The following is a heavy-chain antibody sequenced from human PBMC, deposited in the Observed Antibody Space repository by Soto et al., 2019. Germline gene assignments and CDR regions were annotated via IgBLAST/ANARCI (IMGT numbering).Heavy chain of an antibody. CDR2: IYATGTT. J-gene: IGHJ5*02. Sequence: SETLSLTCTVSGASISGYYWSWIRKSAGKGLEWIGRIYATGTTDYNPSLKSRVMMSVDTSKKQFSLRLRSVTAADTTVYYCVRDGTKTLRDWFDPWGQGISVTVSS. CDR3: VRDGTKTLRDWFDP. CDR1: GASISGYY. V-gene: IGHV4-4*07. D-gene: IGHD1-1*01.